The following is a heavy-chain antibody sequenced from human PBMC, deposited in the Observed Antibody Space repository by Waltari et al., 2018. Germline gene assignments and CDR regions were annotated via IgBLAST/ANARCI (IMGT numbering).Heavy chain of an antibody. V-gene: IGHV4-4*07. J-gene: IGHJ4*02. CDR2: IYTSGST. CDR1: GGSISSYY. CDR3: ARGNHGSGSYYINY. Sequence: QVQLQESGPGLVTPSETLSLTCTVSGGSISSYYWSWIRQPAGKGLEWIGRIYTSGSTNYNPPLKSRVTMSVDTSKNQFSLKLSSVTAADTAVYYCARGNHGSGSYYINYWGQGTLVTVSS. D-gene: IGHD3-10*01.